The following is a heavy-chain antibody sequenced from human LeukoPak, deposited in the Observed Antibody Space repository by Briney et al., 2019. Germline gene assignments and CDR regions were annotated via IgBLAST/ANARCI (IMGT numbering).Heavy chain of an antibody. CDR2: IRYDGSNK. D-gene: IGHD1-26*01. CDR3: ARFSGSSPHFDY. Sequence: GGPLRLSCAASGFTFSSYGMHWVRQAPGKGLEWVAFIRYDGSNKYYADSVKGRFTISRDNSKNTLYLQMNSLRAEDTAVYYCARFSGSSPHFDYWGQGTLVTVSS. CDR1: GFTFSSYG. V-gene: IGHV3-30*02. J-gene: IGHJ4*02.